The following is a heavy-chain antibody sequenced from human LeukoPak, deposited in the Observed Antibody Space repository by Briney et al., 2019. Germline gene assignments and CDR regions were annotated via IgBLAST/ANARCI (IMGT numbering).Heavy chain of an antibody. CDR1: GYTFTNYG. Sequence: ASVKVSCKASGYTFTNYGISWVRQAPGQGLEWMGWISAYNGNTNYAQKLQGRVTMTTDTSTSTAYMELRSLRSDDTAVYYCARGGCSSTSCYSPYYYYGMDVWGQGTTVTVSS. D-gene: IGHD2-2*02. J-gene: IGHJ6*02. CDR3: ARGGCSSTSCYSPYYYYGMDV. CDR2: ISAYNGNT. V-gene: IGHV1-18*01.